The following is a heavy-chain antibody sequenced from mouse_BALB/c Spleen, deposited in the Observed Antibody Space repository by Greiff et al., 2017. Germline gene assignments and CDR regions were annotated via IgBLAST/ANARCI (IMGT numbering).Heavy chain of an antibody. V-gene: IGHV5-9-4*01. CDR1: GFTFSSYA. CDR2: ISSGGSYT. D-gene: IGHD2-4*01. CDR3: ARAAYDYAWFAY. J-gene: IGHJ3*01. Sequence: EVKLVESGGGLVKPGGSLKLSCAASGFTFSSYAMSWVRQSPEKRLEWVAEISSGGSYTYYPDTVTGRFTISRDNAKNTLYLEMSSLRSEDTAMYYCARAAYDYAWFAYWGQGTLVTVSA.